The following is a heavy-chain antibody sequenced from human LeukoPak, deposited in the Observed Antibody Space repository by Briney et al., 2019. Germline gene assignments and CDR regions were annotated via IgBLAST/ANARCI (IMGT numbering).Heavy chain of an antibody. V-gene: IGHV4-59*08. D-gene: IGHD2-2*01. CDR1: GRSISSYY. J-gene: IGHJ6*03. CDR3: ARTPNRYCSSTSCYAGYYYMDV. CDR2: IYYSGST. Sequence: PSETLSLTCTVSGRSISSYYWSWIRQPPGKGREWIGYIYYSGSTNYNPSLKSRVTISVDTSKNQFSLKLSSVTAADTAVYYCARTPNRYCSSTSCYAGYYYMDVWGKGTMVTVSS.